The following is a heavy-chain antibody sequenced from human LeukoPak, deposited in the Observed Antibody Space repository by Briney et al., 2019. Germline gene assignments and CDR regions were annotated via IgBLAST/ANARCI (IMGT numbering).Heavy chain of an antibody. V-gene: IGHV3-21*01. CDR2: ITSSSSSYI. CDR1: GFAFSSYS. D-gene: IGHD1-26*01. J-gene: IGHJ3*02. Sequence: PGGSLRLSCAASGFAFSSYSMNWVRQAPGKGLEWVSSITSSSSSYIYYADSVKGRSTISRDNAKNTLYLQMNSLRAEDTALYYCARVGATLTFDIWGQGTMVTVSS. CDR3: ARVGATLTFDI.